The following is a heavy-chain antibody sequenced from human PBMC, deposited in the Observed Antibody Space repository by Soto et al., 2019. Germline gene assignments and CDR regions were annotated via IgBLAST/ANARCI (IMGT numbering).Heavy chain of an antibody. CDR3: AKEPLGISYGMDV. CDR2: ISNDGSKE. CDR1: RXTFSSYY. V-gene: IGHV3-30*18. J-gene: IGHJ6*02. D-gene: IGHD2-15*01. Sequence: RSLRLAGAASRXTFSSYYIDWVRQSPGKGVEWLTSISNDGSKESYADSVKGRFTVSRDNSKNTLSLQLNSLRREDTATYYCAKEPLGISYGMDVSGQGTTVTVSS.